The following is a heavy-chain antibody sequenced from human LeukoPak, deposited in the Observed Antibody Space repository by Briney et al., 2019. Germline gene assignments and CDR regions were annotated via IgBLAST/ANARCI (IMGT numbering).Heavy chain of an antibody. Sequence: SETLSLTCTVSGGSISSYYWSWIRQPPGKGLEWIGYIYYSGSTNYNPSLKSRVTISVDTSKNQFSLKLSSVTAADTAVYYCARGRGYRYGYYWCRGTLVTVSS. CDR2: IYYSGST. CDR3: ARGRGYRYGYY. V-gene: IGHV4-59*01. D-gene: IGHD5-18*01. CDR1: GGSISSYY. J-gene: IGHJ4*02.